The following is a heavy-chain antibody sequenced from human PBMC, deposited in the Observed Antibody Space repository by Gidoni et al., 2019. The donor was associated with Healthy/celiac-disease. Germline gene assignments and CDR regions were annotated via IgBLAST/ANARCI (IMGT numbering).Heavy chain of an antibody. CDR2: ISSSSSYI. V-gene: IGHV3-21*01. J-gene: IGHJ4*02. CDR3: ARDHSGSYFATDY. D-gene: IGHD1-26*01. Sequence: EVQLVESGGGLVKPGGSLRLSCAASGSTFSSYSMNWVRQAPGKGLEWVSSISSSSSYIYYADSVKGRFTISRDNAKNSLYLQMNSLRAEDTAVYYCARDHSGSYFATDYWGQGTLVTVSS. CDR1: GSTFSSYS.